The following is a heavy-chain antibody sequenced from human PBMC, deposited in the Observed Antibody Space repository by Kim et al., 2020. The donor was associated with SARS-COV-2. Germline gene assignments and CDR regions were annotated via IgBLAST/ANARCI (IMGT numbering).Heavy chain of an antibody. V-gene: IGHV3-9*01. CDR1: GFSFGDYA. CDR2: ISWNSGNI. D-gene: IGHD3-10*01. Sequence: SLRLSCAASGFSFGDYAMHWVRQVPGKGLEWVSGISWNSGNIGYADSVKGRFTISRDNAKNSLYLQMNSLRAEDTALYYCAKDREKRITMVRGNRPFDYWGQGTLVTVSS. J-gene: IGHJ4*02. CDR3: AKDREKRITMVRGNRPFDY.